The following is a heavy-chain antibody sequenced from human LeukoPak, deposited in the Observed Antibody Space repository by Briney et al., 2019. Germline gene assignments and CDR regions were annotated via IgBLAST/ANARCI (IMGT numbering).Heavy chain of an antibody. CDR1: GFTFSDYY. D-gene: IGHD3-22*01. Sequence: SGGSLRLSCAASGFTFSDYYMSWIRQAPGKGLEWVSYISSSGSTIYYADSVKGRFTISRDNAKNSLYLQMNSLRAEDTAVYYCARDYYDSSGYYYFDYWGQGTLVTVSS. CDR2: ISSSGSTI. CDR3: ARDYYDSSGYYYFDY. J-gene: IGHJ4*02. V-gene: IGHV3-11*01.